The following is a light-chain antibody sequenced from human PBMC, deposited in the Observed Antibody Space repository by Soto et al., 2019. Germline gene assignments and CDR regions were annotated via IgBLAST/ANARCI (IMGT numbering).Light chain of an antibody. CDR1: SSDVVVYNY. Sequence: HSALTQPASVSGSPGQSITISSTGTSSDVVVYNYVSCYQQHPGKAPKLMIYEVSNRPSGVSTRFCGSKFDNTASLTISWLQAEDEADYYCKSYRSTSTSWVFGAGTKLTVL. CDR2: EVS. J-gene: IGLJ3*02. CDR3: KSYRSTSTSWV. V-gene: IGLV2-14*01.